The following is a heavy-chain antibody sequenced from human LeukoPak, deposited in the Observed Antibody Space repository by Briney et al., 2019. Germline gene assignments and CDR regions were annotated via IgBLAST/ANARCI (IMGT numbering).Heavy chain of an antibody. V-gene: IGHV4-39*01. D-gene: IGHD3-3*01. CDR2: MYHSGST. J-gene: IGHJ5*02. CDR1: GGSISISSYY. Sequence: SETLSLTCTVSGGSISISSYYWGWIRQPPGKGLEWIGSMYHSGSTYYNPSLKSRVTISVDTSKNQFSLKLSSVTAADTAVYYCARGDRAVLRFLEWLFYNWFDPWGQGTLVTVSS. CDR3: ARGDRAVLRFLEWLFYNWFDP.